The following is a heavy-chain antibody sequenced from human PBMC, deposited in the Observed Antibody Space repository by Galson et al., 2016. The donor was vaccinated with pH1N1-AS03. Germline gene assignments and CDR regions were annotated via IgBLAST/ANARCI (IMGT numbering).Heavy chain of an antibody. J-gene: IGHJ3*01. D-gene: IGHD3-22*01. CDR2: INSDGSST. CDR3: VKGQSYYDLDAFDV. V-gene: IGHV3-74*01. CDR1: GFTFSTYW. Sequence: SLRLSCAASGFTFSTYWMHWVRQAPGKGLVWVSHINSDGSSTTYADSVKGRFTISRDNAKNTLYLQMNSLRVDDTALYYCVKGQSYYDLDAFDVWGQGTMVTVAS.